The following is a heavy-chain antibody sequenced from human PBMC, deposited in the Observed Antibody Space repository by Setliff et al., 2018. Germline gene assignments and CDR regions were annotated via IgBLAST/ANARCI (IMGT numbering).Heavy chain of an antibody. Sequence: SETLSLTCSVSGASISSDGYYWSWIRQYPGKGLEWIGYIYYSGSTYYNPSLKSRLTISVDQSKNQFSLKLKSVTAADTAVYYCARLESLGDLSLYGLWFDPWGQGTLVTVSS. D-gene: IGHD3-16*02. V-gene: IGHV4-31*03. J-gene: IGHJ5*02. CDR3: ARLESLGDLSLYGLWFDP. CDR2: IYYSGST. CDR1: GASISSDGYY.